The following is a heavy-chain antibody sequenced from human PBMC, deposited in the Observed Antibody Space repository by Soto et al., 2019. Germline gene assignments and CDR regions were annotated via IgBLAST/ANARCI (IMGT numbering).Heavy chain of an antibody. CDR3: ARAYCSSSSCSRKFDY. V-gene: IGHV4-59*01. CDR2: IYNSGTT. CDR1: GGSISSFY. D-gene: IGHD2-2*01. Sequence: SETLSLTCTVSGGSISSFYWSWIRQPPGKGLEWIGYIYNSGTTNYNPSLKSRVTISVDTTKNQFSLKLSSVTAADTAVYYCARAYCSSSSCSRKFDYWGQGTLVTVSS. J-gene: IGHJ4*02.